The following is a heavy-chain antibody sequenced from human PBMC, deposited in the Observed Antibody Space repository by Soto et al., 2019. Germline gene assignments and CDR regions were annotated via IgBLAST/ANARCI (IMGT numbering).Heavy chain of an antibody. CDR3: ARGVFTAGSGYFVAALDL. CDR1: GGSFSSYV. J-gene: IGHJ3*01. Sequence: QVQLVQSGAEVKKPGSSVKVSCKASGGSFSSYVISWVRQAPGQGREWVGEIIPMFGTANYAQKFQARVTITADEPTGTAYTRLSILRSWETVVYCCARGVFTAGSGYFVAALDLWGQGTMVTVSS. D-gene: IGHD3-22*01. CDR2: IIPMFGTA. V-gene: IGHV1-69*01.